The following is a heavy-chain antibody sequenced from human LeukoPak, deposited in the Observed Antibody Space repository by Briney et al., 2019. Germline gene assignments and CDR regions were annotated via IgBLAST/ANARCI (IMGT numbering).Heavy chain of an antibody. V-gene: IGHV4-39*01. CDR1: GGSISSSIHY. Sequence: SETLSLICTVSGGSISSSIHYWGWIRQPPGKGLEWIGSIYYSGSPYYNPSLKSRVTISVDTSKNQFSLKVNSVTAADTAVYYCARHRIAAAGMDYYYMDVWGKGTTVTVS. D-gene: IGHD6-13*01. CDR2: IYYSGSP. CDR3: ARHRIAAAGMDYYYMDV. J-gene: IGHJ6*03.